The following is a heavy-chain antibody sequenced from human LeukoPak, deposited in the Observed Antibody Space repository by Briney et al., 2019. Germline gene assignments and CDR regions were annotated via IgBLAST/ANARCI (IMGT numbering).Heavy chain of an antibody. D-gene: IGHD2-15*01. CDR3: ARAQDIVVVVAAMEDWFDP. CDR1: GYTFTGYY. V-gene: IGHV1-2*02. Sequence: GASVKVSCKASGYTFTGYYMHWVRQAPGQGLEWMGWINPNSGGTNYAQKLQGRVTMTTDTPTSTAYMELRSLRSDDTAVYYCARAQDIVVVVAAMEDWFDPWGQGTLVTVSS. J-gene: IGHJ5*02. CDR2: INPNSGGT.